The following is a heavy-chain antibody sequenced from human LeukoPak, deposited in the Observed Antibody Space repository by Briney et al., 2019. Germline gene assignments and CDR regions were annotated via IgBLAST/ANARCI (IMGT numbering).Heavy chain of an antibody. D-gene: IGHD3-22*01. V-gene: IGHV3-48*02. Sequence: GGSLRLSCAASGFTFSSYSMNWVRQAPGKGLEWVSYISSSSSTIYYADSVKGRFTISRDNAKNSLYLQMNSLRDEDTAVYYCARDSSGYYLEYFQHWGQGTLVTVSP. CDR2: ISSSSSTI. J-gene: IGHJ1*01. CDR3: ARDSSGYYLEYFQH. CDR1: GFTFSSYS.